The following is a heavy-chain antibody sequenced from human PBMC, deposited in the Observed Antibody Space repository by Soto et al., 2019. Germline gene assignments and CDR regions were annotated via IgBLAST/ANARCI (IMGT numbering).Heavy chain of an antibody. V-gene: IGHV4-34*01. Sequence: QVQLQQWGAGLLKPSETLSLTCAVYGGSFSGYYWSWIRQPPGKGLEWIGEINHRGSTNYNPSLKSRVTISVDTSKNQFALKLSSVTAADTAVYYCARGRSGTRGYWGQGTLVTVSS. CDR3: ARGRSGTRGY. D-gene: IGHD1-7*01. CDR2: INHRGST. J-gene: IGHJ4*02. CDR1: GGSFSGYY.